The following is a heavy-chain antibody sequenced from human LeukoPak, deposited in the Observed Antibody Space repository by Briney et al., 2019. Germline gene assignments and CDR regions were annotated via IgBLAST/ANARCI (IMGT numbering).Heavy chain of an antibody. J-gene: IGHJ4*02. CDR3: ARDQGSLTRSWYTGY. V-gene: IGHV1-2*06. D-gene: IGHD6-13*01. CDR2: INPYSGDT. CDR1: GYTFTGYH. Sequence: SVKVSCKASGYTFTGYHIHWVRQAPGQGLEWMGRINPYSGDTNFAQKFQGRVTMTRDTSITTAYMDLSSLTPDDTAVYFCARDQGSLTRSWYTGYWGQGTQVTVSS.